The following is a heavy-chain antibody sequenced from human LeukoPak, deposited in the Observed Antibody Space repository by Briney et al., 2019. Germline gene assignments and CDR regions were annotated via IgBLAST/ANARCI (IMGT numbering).Heavy chain of an antibody. CDR1: GFTFDDYA. J-gene: IGHJ4*02. Sequence: GGSLRLSCAASGFTFDDYAMHWVRQAPGKGLEWVSLISWDGGSTCYADSVKGRFTISRDNSKNSLYLQMNSLRAEDTALYYCAKDSGGDDFWSGYYLDYWGQGTLVTVSS. CDR2: ISWDGGST. D-gene: IGHD3-3*01. CDR3: AKDSGGDDFWSGYYLDY. V-gene: IGHV3-43D*04.